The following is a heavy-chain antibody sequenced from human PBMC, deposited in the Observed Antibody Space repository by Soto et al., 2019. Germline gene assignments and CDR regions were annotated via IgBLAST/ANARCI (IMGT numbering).Heavy chain of an antibody. CDR3: AREEYYYGSGAFFDY. Sequence: QVQLVQSGAEVKKPGSSVKVCCKASGGTFSSYTISWVRQAPGQGLEWMGRIIPILGIANYAQKFQGRVTITADKSTSTAYMELSSLRSEDTAVYYCAREEYYYGSGAFFDYWGQGTLVTVSS. CDR2: IIPILGIA. D-gene: IGHD3-10*01. CDR1: GGTFSSYT. V-gene: IGHV1-69*08. J-gene: IGHJ4*02.